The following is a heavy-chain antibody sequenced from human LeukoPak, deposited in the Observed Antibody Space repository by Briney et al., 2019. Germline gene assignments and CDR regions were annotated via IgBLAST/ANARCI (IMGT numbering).Heavy chain of an antibody. Sequence: GRSLRLSCAASGFTFSSYGMHWVRQAPGKGLEWVAVIWYDGSNKYYADSVKGRFTISRDNPKNTLYLQMNSLRAEDTAVYYCAKDRVVGVGYFDYWGQGTLVTVSS. CDR2: IWYDGSNK. CDR3: AKDRVVGVGYFDY. V-gene: IGHV3-33*06. CDR1: GFTFSSYG. D-gene: IGHD2-21*01. J-gene: IGHJ4*02.